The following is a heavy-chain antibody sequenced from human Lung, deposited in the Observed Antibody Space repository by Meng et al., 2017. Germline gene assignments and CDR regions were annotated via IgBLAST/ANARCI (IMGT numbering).Heavy chain of an antibody. J-gene: IGHJ2*01. CDR2: IYNSGST. CDR1: GGSISSSNYY. Sequence: QVRLQQSGPGLVKPSQTLPLTCIVSGGSISSSNYYWSWIRQPPGKGLEWSGHIYNSGSTYYNPSLKSRITISVDTSKNQFSLKLSSVTAADTAVYYCARGQKGYFDLWGRGTLVTVSS. CDR3: ARGQKGYFDL. V-gene: IGHV4-30-4*01.